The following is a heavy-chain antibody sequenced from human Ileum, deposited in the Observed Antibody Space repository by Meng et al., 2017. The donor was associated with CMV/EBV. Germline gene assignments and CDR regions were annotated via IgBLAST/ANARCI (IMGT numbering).Heavy chain of an antibody. CDR1: GFTFSSYG. Sequence: EVQLVESGGGLVKPGGSLRLSCATSGFTFSSYGMNWVRQAPGKGLEWVSHIDGPTPNTHYAESAKGRFAISRDNSQNTLYLHMNALRAEDTAVYYCTTWIVAHFDYWGPGTLVTVSS. D-gene: IGHD5-12*01. CDR3: TTWIVAHFDY. CDR2: IDGPTPNT. J-gene: IGHJ4*02. V-gene: IGHV3-23*04.